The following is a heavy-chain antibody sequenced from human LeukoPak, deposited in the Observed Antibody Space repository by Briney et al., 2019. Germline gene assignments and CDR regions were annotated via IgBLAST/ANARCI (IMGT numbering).Heavy chain of an antibody. CDR1: GGSISSYY. Sequence: KPSETLSLTCTVSGGSISSYYWSWIRQPPGKGLEWIGYIYYSGGTNYNPSLKSRVTISVDTSKNQFSLKLSSVTAADTAVYYCARSGIAVAIVFDYWGQGTLVTVSS. J-gene: IGHJ4*02. CDR2: IYYSGGT. CDR3: ARSGIAVAIVFDY. V-gene: IGHV4-59*01. D-gene: IGHD6-19*01.